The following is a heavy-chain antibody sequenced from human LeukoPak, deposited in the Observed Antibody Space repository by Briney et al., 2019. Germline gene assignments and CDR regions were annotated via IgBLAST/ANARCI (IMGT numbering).Heavy chain of an antibody. V-gene: IGHV3-33*01. CDR2: IWYDGSDK. D-gene: IGHD3-10*01. CDR3: ARDRVTRYFDL. Sequence: GGSLRVSRAAFGFTFSGYGMRRVRQAPGKGLEWVAVIWYDGSDKYYADSVQGRFTISRDNSENTLYLQMSSLRAEDTAVYYCARDRVTRYFDLWGRGTLVTVSS. J-gene: IGHJ2*01. CDR1: GFTFSGYG.